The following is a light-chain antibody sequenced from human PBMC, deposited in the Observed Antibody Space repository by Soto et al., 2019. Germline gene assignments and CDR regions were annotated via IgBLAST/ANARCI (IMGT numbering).Light chain of an antibody. J-gene: IGKJ1*01. CDR2: AAS. V-gene: IGKV1-27*01. CDR3: QKYNSAPLWA. Sequence: DIQMTQSPSSLSASVGDRVTITRRASQGISNYLAWYQLKPGKVPNLLIYAASTLQSGVPSRFSGSGSGTDFTLTISSLQPEDVATYYCQKYNSAPLWAFGQGTK. CDR1: QGISNY.